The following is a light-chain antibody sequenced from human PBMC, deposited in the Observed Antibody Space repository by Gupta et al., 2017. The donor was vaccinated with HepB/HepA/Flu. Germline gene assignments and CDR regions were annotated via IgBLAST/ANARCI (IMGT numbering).Light chain of an antibody. Sequence: DIVMTQSPLSLPVAPGEPASTSCRSSQSLLYSDGYNYVDWYLQKPGQSPQLLIYLGSNRASGVPDRISGSGSGTDFTLEISRVEAEDVGVYYCVLGRQTGTFGPGTRVEIK. V-gene: IGKV2-28*01. J-gene: IGKJ1*01. CDR2: LGS. CDR1: QSLLYSDGYNY. CDR3: VLGRQTGT.